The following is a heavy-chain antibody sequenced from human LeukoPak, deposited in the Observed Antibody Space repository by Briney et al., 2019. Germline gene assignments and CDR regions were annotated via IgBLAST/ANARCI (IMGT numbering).Heavy chain of an antibody. CDR2: IIPILGIA. CDR1: GGTFSSYA. D-gene: IGHD5-18*01. V-gene: IGHV1-69*04. Sequence: ASVKVSCKASGGTFSSYAISWVRQAPGQGLEWMGGIIPILGIANYAQKFQGRVTITADKSTSTAYMELSSLRSEDTAVYYCARGRVDTAMVPFDYWGQGTLVTVSS. CDR3: ARGRVDTAMVPFDY. J-gene: IGHJ4*02.